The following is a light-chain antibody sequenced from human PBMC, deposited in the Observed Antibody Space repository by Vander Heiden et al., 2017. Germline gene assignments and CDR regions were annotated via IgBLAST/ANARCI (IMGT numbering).Light chain of an antibody. Sequence: PGERATLSCRASQSVSSYLAWYQQKPGQAPRLLIYDASNRATGIPARFSGSGSGTDFTLTISSLEPEDFAVYYCQQHSNWPPYTFGQGTKLEIK. V-gene: IGKV3-11*01. CDR2: DAS. J-gene: IGKJ2*01. CDR1: QSVSSY. CDR3: QQHSNWPPYT.